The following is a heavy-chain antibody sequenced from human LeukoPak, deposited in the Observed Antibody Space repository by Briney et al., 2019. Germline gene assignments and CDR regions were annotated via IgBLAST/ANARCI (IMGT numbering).Heavy chain of an antibody. J-gene: IGHJ4*02. CDR1: GFSLSISG. Sequence: SGGSLRLSCEASGFSLSISGMNWVRQAPGKGLEWVSYISSSSDLMSYVDSVKGRFTISRDNSKNTLYLQMNSLRAEDTAIYYCAKTFCGDCYSKKDYWGQGTLVTVSS. D-gene: IGHD2-21*02. CDR2: ISSSSDLM. V-gene: IGHV3-48*01. CDR3: AKTFCGDCYSKKDY.